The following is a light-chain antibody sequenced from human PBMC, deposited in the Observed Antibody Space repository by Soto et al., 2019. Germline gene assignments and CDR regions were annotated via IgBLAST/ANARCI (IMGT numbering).Light chain of an antibody. CDR3: QTWGTGTPVV. V-gene: IGLV4-69*01. CDR1: SGLSSYA. CDR2: LNSDGSH. J-gene: IGLJ2*01. Sequence: QPVLTQSPSASASLGASVKLTCTLSSGLSSYAIAWHQQQPEKGPRYLMKLNSDGSHSKGDGIPDRFSGASSGAERYLTISSLQSDDEADYYCQTWGTGTPVVFGGGTKLTVL.